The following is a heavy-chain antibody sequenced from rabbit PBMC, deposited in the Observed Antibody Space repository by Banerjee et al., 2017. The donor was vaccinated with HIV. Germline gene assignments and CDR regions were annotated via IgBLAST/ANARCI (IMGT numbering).Heavy chain of an antibody. CDR2: IYTGSGDT. J-gene: IGHJ3*01. CDR3: ARGVDGYGYATSRLDL. CDR1: GIDFIAYYY. D-gene: IGHD6-1*01. V-gene: IGHV1S45*01. Sequence: QQQLEESGGGLVQPEGSLTLSCKASGIDFIAYYYMCWVRQAPGKGPEWIACIYTGSGDTYYASWVNGRFTISKTSSTTVTLQMTSLTAADTATYFCARGVDGYGYATSRLDLWGPGTLVTVS.